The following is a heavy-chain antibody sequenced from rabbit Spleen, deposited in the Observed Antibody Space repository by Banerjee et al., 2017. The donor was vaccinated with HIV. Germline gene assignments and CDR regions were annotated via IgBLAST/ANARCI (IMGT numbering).Heavy chain of an antibody. V-gene: IGHV1S45*01. CDR2: VDSGDGDT. J-gene: IGHJ4*01. Sequence: QQQLEESGGGLVKPGGTLTLTCTASGFSFSNIYWICWVRQAPGKGLEWIACVDSGDGDTYYANWAKGRFTISKTSSTTVTLQMTSLTAADTATYFCARGSAAMTMVITGYYLNLWGPGTLVTVS. CDR3: ARGSAAMTMVITGYYLNL. D-gene: IGHD2-1*01. CDR1: GFSFSNIYW.